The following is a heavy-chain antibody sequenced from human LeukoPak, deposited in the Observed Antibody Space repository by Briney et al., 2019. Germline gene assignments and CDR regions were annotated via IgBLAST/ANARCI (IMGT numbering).Heavy chain of an antibody. D-gene: IGHD6-13*01. V-gene: IGHV6-1*01. J-gene: IGHJ6*02. CDR2: TYYRSKWSS. CDR1: GDSVSSKSAA. Sequence: SQTLSLTCAISGDSVSSKSAAWNWIRQSPSRGLEWLGGTYYRSKWSSGYAESVKSRITINPDTSKNQFSLQLRSVTPEDTAVYYCAREGVWRQQLVDYYYGMDVWGQGTTVTVSS. CDR3: AREGVWRQQLVDYYYGMDV.